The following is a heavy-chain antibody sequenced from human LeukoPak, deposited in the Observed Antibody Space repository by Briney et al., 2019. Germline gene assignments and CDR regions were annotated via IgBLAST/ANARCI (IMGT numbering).Heavy chain of an antibody. J-gene: IGHJ4*02. Sequence: SGGSLRLSCAASGFTFSSYWMHWVRQAPGKGLVWVSYISSTSSTISYADSVKGRFTISRDNAENSLYLQMNSLRAEDTAVYYCARAGDFSFKDWGQGTLVTVSS. D-gene: IGHD3-3*01. CDR3: ARAGDFSFKD. CDR2: ISSTSSTI. CDR1: GFTFSSYW. V-gene: IGHV3-48*01.